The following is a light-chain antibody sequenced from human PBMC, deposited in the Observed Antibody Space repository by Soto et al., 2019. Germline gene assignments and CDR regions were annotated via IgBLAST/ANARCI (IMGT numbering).Light chain of an antibody. J-gene: IGKJ1*01. CDR1: QSVSSN. CDR2: GAS. CDR3: QQYNNWPPLWT. V-gene: IGKV3-15*01. Sequence: EIVMTQSPATLSVSPGERATLSCRASQSVSSNLAWYQQKPCQAPRLLIYGASTRATGIPARFSGSGSGTEFTLNISSLQSEDFAVYYCQQYNNWPPLWTFGQGTKVEIK.